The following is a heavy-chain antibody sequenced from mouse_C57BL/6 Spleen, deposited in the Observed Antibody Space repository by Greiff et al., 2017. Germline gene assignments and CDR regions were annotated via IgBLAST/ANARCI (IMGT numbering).Heavy chain of an antibody. CDR1: GYTFTDYE. CDR2: IDPETGGT. Sequence: VHLVESGAELVRPGASVTLSCKASGYTFTDYEMHWVKQTPVHGLEWIGAIDPETGGTAYNQKFKGKAILTADKSSSTAYMGLRSLTSEDSAVYYCTRYGDYDEDYFDYWGQGTTRTVSS. CDR3: TRYGDYDEDYFDY. J-gene: IGHJ2*01. V-gene: IGHV1-15*01. D-gene: IGHD2-4*01.